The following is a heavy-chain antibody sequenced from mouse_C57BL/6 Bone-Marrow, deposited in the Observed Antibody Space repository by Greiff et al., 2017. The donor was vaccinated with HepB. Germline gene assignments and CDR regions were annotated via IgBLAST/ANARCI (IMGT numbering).Heavy chain of an antibody. D-gene: IGHD6-2*01. Sequence: VQLQQSGAELVKPGASPTLPCTAPGYTINDYYMHWVKQRTEQGLEWIGRIDPEDGETKYAPKFQGKATITADTSSNTAYLQLSSLTSEYTAYYYCARRELLSYAMDYWGHVTPVTVSS. CDR2: IDPEDGET. J-gene: IGHJ4*01. V-gene: IGHV14-2*01. CDR1: GYTINDYY. CDR3: ARRELLSYAMDY.